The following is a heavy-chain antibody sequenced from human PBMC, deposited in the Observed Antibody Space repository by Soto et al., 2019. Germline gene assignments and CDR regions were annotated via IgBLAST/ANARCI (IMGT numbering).Heavy chain of an antibody. CDR3: PRQSIAADVLPWFDP. CDR1: GYSFTSYW. Sequence: EESVSISCKGSGYSFTSYWIVWVRQMPGKGLEWTGIIYPGDSDTRYSPSFQGQVTISADKSISTAYLQWSSLKASDTSMYYCPRQSIAADVLPWFDPWGQGTMVTVSS. D-gene: IGHD6-13*01. CDR2: IYPGDSDT. V-gene: IGHV5-51*01. J-gene: IGHJ5*02.